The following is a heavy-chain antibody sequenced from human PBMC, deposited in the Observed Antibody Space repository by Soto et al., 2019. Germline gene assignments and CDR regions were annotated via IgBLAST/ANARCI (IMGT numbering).Heavy chain of an antibody. D-gene: IGHD5-12*01. CDR1: GGTFSSYA. Sequence: QVQLVQSGAEVKKPGSSVKVSCKASGGTFSSYAISWVRQAPGQGLEWMGGIIPIFGTANYAQKFQGRVTIAADESTSTAYMKLSSLRSEDTAVYYCARGRWLQSRGDRGSDYWGQGTLVAVSS. CDR2: IIPIFGTA. CDR3: ARGRWLQSRGDRGSDY. J-gene: IGHJ4*02. V-gene: IGHV1-69*01.